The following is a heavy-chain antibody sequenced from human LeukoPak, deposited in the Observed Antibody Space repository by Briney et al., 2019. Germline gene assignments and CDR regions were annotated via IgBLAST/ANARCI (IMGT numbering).Heavy chain of an antibody. CDR1: GFTFSSYA. Sequence: GGSLRLSCAASGFTFSSYAMNWVRQAPGKGLEWVSTISGSGGSTYYTDSVKGRFTISRDNSNNKLYLQMNSLKAEDLGVYYCAKSGRIVVEVAATYHDAFDFWGQGTMVTVSS. CDR3: AKSGRIVVEVAATYHDAFDF. V-gene: IGHV3-23*01. D-gene: IGHD2-15*01. CDR2: ISGSGGST. J-gene: IGHJ3*01.